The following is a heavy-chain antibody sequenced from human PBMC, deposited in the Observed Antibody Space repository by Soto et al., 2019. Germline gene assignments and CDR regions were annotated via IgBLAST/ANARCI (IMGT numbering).Heavy chain of an antibody. J-gene: IGHJ4*02. Sequence: GGSLRLSCAASGFTFSSYGMQWVRQAPGKGLEWVAVIWYDGSNKYYADSVKGRFTISRDNSKNTLFLQMNSLRAEDTAVYYCARLRGSYYDYWGQGTLVTVSS. CDR3: ARLRGSYYDY. V-gene: IGHV3-33*08. CDR1: GFTFSSYG. CDR2: IWYDGSNK. D-gene: IGHD1-26*01.